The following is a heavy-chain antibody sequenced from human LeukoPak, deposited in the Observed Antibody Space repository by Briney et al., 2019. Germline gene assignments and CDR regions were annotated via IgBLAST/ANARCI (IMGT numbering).Heavy chain of an antibody. V-gene: IGHV4-59*01. J-gene: IGHJ3*02. CDR1: GGSISSYY. D-gene: IGHD5-18*01. Sequence: SETLSLTCTVSGGSISSYYWSWIRQPPGKGLEWLGYIYYSGSSNYNPSLKSRVTISVDTSKNQFSLKLSSVTAADTAVYYCASGYSYDRDAFDIWGQGTMVTVSS. CDR2: IYYSGSS. CDR3: ASGYSYDRDAFDI.